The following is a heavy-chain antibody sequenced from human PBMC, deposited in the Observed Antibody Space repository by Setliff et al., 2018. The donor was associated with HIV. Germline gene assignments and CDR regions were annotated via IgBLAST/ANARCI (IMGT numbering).Heavy chain of an antibody. CDR3: ARDRKFGSSGDYYYYMDV. V-gene: IGHV3-11*01. D-gene: IGHD6-6*01. Sequence: PGGSLRLSCAASGFTFKDYYMSWIRQAPGKGLEWLSYISANGSGKKYADSMKGRFTISRDNAQKSLYLQMNSLRGGDTAVYYCARDRKFGSSGDYYYYMDVWGKGTTVTVSS. J-gene: IGHJ6*03. CDR2: ISANGSGK. CDR1: GFTFKDYY.